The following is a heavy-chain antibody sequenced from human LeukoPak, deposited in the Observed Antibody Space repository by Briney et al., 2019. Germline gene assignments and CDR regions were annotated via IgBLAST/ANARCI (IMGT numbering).Heavy chain of an antibody. CDR1: GFTFSSYG. J-gene: IGHJ4*02. Sequence: GGSLRLSCAASGFTFSSYGMHWVRQAPGKGLEWVAVISYDGSNKYYADSVKGRFTISRDNSKNTLCLQMNSLRAEDTAVYYCAKDAGPHDYGDYGRDYWGQGTLVTVSS. CDR3: AKDAGPHDYGDYGRDY. D-gene: IGHD4-17*01. CDR2: ISYDGSNK. V-gene: IGHV3-30*18.